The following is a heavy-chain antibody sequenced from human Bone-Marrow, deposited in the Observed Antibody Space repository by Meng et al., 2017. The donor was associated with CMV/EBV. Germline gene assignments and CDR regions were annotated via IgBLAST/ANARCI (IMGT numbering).Heavy chain of an antibody. J-gene: IGHJ6*02. CDR2: ISSSSSYI. CDR3: ARVSATAMVLIYCGMDV. D-gene: IGHD5-18*01. V-gene: IGHV3-21*01. CDR1: GFTFSSYS. Sequence: GGSLRLSCAASGFTFSSYSMNWVRQAPGKGLEWVSSISSSSSYIYYEDSVKGRFTISRDNAKNSLYLQMNSLRAEDTAVYYCARVSATAMVLIYCGMDVWGQGTTVTVSS.